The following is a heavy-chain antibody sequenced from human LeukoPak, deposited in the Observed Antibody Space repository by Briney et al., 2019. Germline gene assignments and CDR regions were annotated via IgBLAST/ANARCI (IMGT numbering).Heavy chain of an antibody. Sequence: PSQTLSLTCTVSGGSISSGDYYWSWIRQPPGKGLEWIGYIYYSGSTYYNPSLKSRVTISVGTSKNQFSLKLSSVTAADTAVYYCARESLRGVPNFDYWGQGTLVTVSS. V-gene: IGHV4-30-4*01. CDR1: GGSISSGDYY. D-gene: IGHD3-10*01. CDR2: IYYSGST. CDR3: ARESLRGVPNFDY. J-gene: IGHJ4*02.